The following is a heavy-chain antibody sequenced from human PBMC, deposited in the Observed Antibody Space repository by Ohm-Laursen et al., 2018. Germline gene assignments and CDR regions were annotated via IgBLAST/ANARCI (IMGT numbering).Heavy chain of an antibody. V-gene: IGHV2-70*11. J-gene: IGHJ6*02. CDR3: ARILQKLIYGMDV. CDR1: GLSLSTSGMC. CDR2: FDWDDDK. Sequence: TQTLTLTCPFSGLSLSTSGMCVSWIRQPPGKALEWLARFDWDDDKYYNRSLKTRLPLSKDPSKNQVVLTMTNMDPVDTTTYYCARILQKLIYGMDVWGQGTTVTVSS.